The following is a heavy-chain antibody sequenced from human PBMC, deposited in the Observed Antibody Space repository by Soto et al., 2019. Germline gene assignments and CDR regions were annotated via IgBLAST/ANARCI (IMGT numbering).Heavy chain of an antibody. CDR2: IKQDGSEK. V-gene: IGHV3-7*03. CDR3: AKDHSGGDFWSGYYTRGFDY. D-gene: IGHD3-3*01. Sequence: EVQLVESGGGLVQPGGSLRLSCAASGFTFSSYWMSWVRQAPGKGLEWVANIKQDGSEKYYVDSVKGRFTISRDNAKNSLYLQMNSLRAEDTAVYYCAKDHSGGDFWSGYYTRGFDYWGQGTLVTVSS. CDR1: GFTFSSYW. J-gene: IGHJ4*02.